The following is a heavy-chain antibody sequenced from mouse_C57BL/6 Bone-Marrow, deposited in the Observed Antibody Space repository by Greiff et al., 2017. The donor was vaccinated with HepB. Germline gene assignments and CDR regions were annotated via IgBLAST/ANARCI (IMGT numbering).Heavy chain of an antibody. V-gene: IGHV14-2*01. CDR3: ARFITTVVATKDWYFDV. CDR1: GFNIKDYY. J-gene: IGHJ1*03. D-gene: IGHD1-1*01. Sequence: VQLQQSGAELVKPGASVKLSCTASGFNIKDYYMHWVKQRTEQGLEWIGRIDPEDGATKYAPKFQGKATITADTSSNTAYLQLSSLTSEDTAVYYCARFITTVVATKDWYFDVWGTGTTVTVSS. CDR2: IDPEDGAT.